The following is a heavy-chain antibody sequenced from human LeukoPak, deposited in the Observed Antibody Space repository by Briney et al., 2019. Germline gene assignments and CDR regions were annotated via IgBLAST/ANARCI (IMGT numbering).Heavy chain of an antibody. CDR3: ARIRPGNYFDY. CDR1: GFTFSIYW. CDR2: IKEDGSEE. D-gene: IGHD6-6*01. Sequence: SGRSLRLSCTASGFTFSIYWTSWVRQAPGKGLEWVASIKEDGSEEHYVDSEKGRFTISRDNARNLVHVQMNSLRAEDTAVYFCARIRPGNYFDYWGQGALVTVSS. J-gene: IGHJ4*02. V-gene: IGHV3-7*01.